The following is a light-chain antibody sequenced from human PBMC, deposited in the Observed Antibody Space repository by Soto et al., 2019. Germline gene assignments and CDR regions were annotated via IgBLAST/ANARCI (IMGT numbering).Light chain of an antibody. CDR2: AAS. J-gene: IGKJ4*01. CDR3: QEANSFPIT. V-gene: IGKV1-12*01. CDR1: QGISSW. Sequence: DIQMTQSPSSVSASVVYRVTITCRASQGISSWLAWYQQKPGKAPKLLIYAASSLQSGVPSRFRGSASGTDFTLAISSLQPEDFATYNCQEANSFPITFGGGTKVEIK.